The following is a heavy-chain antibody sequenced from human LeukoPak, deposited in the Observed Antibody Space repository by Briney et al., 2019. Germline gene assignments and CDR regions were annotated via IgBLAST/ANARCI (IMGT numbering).Heavy chain of an antibody. Sequence: ASVKVSCKASGYTFTGYYIHWVRQAPGRGLEWKGWINPNTSGTNYAQKFQGRVTMTRDTSINTAYMELNRLRSDDTAVFYCARRYCSDTLCYFFDYWGQGTMVTVSS. CDR1: GYTFTGYY. J-gene: IGHJ4*02. V-gene: IGHV1-2*02. CDR2: INPNTSGT. CDR3: ARRYCSDTLCYFFDY. D-gene: IGHD2-15*01.